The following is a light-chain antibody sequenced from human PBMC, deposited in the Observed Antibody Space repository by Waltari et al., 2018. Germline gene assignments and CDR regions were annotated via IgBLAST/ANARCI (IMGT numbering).Light chain of an antibody. Sequence: DIQMPQSPSSLHAFVGDRVTISCRASQGIRNSVDWFQQNRGKAPKALMYGASTLHSGVPSRFSGSGFGTDFTLTISGLQPEDLATYYCLQYDSYPRTFGQGTKVEIK. J-gene: IGKJ1*01. CDR2: GAS. V-gene: IGKV1-16*01. CDR3: LQYDSYPRT. CDR1: QGIRNS.